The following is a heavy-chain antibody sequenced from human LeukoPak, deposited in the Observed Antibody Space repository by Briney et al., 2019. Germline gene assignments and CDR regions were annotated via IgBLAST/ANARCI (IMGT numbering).Heavy chain of an antibody. V-gene: IGHV1-2*02. CDR3: ARADRLHGGPYLIGP. Sequence: ASVKVSCKPSGYTFTDYYMHWVRQAPGQGLEWMGWINPNSGGTSSAQKFQGRVTMTRDTSITTVYMEVNWLTSDDTATYYCARADRLHGGPYLIGPWGQGTLVTVSS. CDR1: GYTFTDYY. CDR2: INPNSGGT. D-gene: IGHD3-16*01. J-gene: IGHJ5*02.